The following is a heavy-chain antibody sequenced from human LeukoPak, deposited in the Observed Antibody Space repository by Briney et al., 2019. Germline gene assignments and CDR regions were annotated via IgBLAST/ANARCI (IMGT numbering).Heavy chain of an antibody. CDR1: GGSISSTSYY. J-gene: IGHJ6*03. CDR2: IYYSGRT. Sequence: PSETLSLTCTVSGGSISSTSYYWGWIRQPPGKGLEWIGSIYYSGRTYYNPSLKSRVTISVDTSKNQFSLKLSSVTAADTAMYYCARAVDIVATDPGGIYYYYYMDVWGKGTTVTVSS. V-gene: IGHV4-39*07. D-gene: IGHD5-12*01. CDR3: ARAVDIVATDPGGIYYYYYMDV.